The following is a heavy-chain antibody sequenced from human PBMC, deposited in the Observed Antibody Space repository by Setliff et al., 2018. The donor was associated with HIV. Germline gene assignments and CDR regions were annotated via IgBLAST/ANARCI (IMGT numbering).Heavy chain of an antibody. J-gene: IGHJ4*02. CDR1: GGSISSGSYY. CDR2: IYTSGST. CDR3: ATKYFFDSSGYSLYYFDY. D-gene: IGHD3-22*01. Sequence: SETLSLTCTVSGGSISSGSYYWSWIRQPAGKGLEWIGRIYTSGSTNYNPSLKSRVTISVDTSKNQFSLKLSSVTAADTAVYYCATKYFFDSSGYSLYYFDYWGPGTQVTVSS. V-gene: IGHV4-61*02.